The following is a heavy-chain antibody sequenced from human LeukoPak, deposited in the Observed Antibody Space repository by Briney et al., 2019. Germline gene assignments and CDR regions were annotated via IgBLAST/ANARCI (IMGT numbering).Heavy chain of an antibody. CDR3: ARDAVQAGTPFYFDF. CDR2: ISAGSSNT. Sequence: PGGSLRLYCSGTGFIFASYGLDWVGQAAVQCLHLVSFISAGSSNTFYADSVKGRFTISRDDADSSLHLQMNSLSAEDTAVYYCARDAVQAGTPFYFDFWGQGALVTVSS. J-gene: IGHJ4*02. CDR1: GFIFASYG. D-gene: IGHD6-19*01. V-gene: IGHV3-48*01.